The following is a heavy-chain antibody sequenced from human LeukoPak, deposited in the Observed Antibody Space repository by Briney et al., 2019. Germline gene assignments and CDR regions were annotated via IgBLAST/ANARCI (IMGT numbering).Heavy chain of an antibody. D-gene: IGHD3-16*01. CDR2: ISASGGST. J-gene: IGHJ4*02. V-gene: IGHV3-23*01. Sequence: GGSLRLSCAASGLTFSSYAMTWVRRAPGKGLEWVSGISASGGSTYYADSVKGRFTISRDNSKNTLFLQMNSLRAEDTAVYYCAKDKITWDYWGQGTLVTVSS. CDR1: GLTFSSYA. CDR3: AKDKITWDY.